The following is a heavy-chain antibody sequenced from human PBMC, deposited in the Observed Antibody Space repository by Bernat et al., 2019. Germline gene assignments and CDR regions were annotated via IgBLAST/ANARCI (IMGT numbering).Heavy chain of an antibody. CDR3: ARELAEEYSSGWYPYFDY. CDR1: GFTFSSYS. D-gene: IGHD6-19*01. J-gene: IGHJ4*02. CDR2: ISSSSSTI. V-gene: IGHV3-48*02. Sequence: EVQLVESGGGLVKPGGSLRLSCAASGFTFSSYSMNWVRQAPGKGLEWVSYISSSSSTIYYADSVKGRFTISRDNAKNSLYLQMNSLRDEDTAVYYCARELAEEYSSGWYPYFDYWGQGTLVTVSS.